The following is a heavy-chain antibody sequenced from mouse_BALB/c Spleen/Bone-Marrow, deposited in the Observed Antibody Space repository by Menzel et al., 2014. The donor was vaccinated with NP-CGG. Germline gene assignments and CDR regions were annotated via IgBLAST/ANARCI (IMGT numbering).Heavy chain of an antibody. CDR1: GFTFSNYW. J-gene: IGHJ2*01. CDR3: VTYFDY. Sequence: EVQLVESGGGLVQPGGSIKLSCVASGFTFSNYWMNWVRQSPEKGLEWIAEIRLKSNNYATQYAESVKGRFAISRDDSKSSVYLQMNNLRAEDSGIYYCVTYFDYWGQGTTLTVSS. D-gene: IGHD2-1*01. CDR2: IRLKSNNYAT. V-gene: IGHV6-6*02.